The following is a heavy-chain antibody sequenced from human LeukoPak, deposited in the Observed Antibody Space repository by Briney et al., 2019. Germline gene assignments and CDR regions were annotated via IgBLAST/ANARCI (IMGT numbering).Heavy chain of an antibody. J-gene: IGHJ6*03. Sequence: GGSLRLSCAASGFTFSSYSMSWVRQAPGKGLEWVSYISSSSSTIYYADSVKGRFTISRNNAKNSLYLQMNSLRAEDTAVYYCARDGGYYNYYYMDVWGKGTTVTVSS. CDR2: ISSSSSTI. CDR1: GFTFSSYS. CDR3: ARDGGYYNYYYMDV. D-gene: IGHD2-15*01. V-gene: IGHV3-48*04.